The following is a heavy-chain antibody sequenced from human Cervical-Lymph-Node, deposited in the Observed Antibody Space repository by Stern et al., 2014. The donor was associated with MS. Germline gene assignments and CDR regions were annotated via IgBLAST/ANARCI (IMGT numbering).Heavy chain of an antibody. CDR3: ARGTYYYDSSGYLHEAFDY. D-gene: IGHD3-22*01. CDR1: GYTFTSYY. CDR2: INPSGGST. Sequence: QMQLVQSGAEVKKPGASVKLSCKASGYTFTSYYIHWVRQAPGQGLEWMGIINPSGGSTSYAQKFQGRVTMTRDTSTSTVYMELSSLRSEDTAVYYCARGTYYYDSSGYLHEAFDYWGQGTLVTVSS. J-gene: IGHJ4*02. V-gene: IGHV1-46*01.